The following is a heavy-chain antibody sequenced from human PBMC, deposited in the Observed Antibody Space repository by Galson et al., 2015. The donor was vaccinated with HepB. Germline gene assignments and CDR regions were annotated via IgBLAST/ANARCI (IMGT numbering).Heavy chain of an antibody. CDR3: ASSSWGLFDY. CDR2: ISSSSSTI. J-gene: IGHJ4*02. V-gene: IGHV3-48*04. CDR1: GFTFSSYS. Sequence: SLRLSCAASGFTFSSYSMNWVRQAPGKGLEWVSYISSSSSTIYYADSVKGRFTISRDNAKNSLYLQMNSLRAEDTAVYYCASSSWGLFDYWGQGTLVTVSS. D-gene: IGHD6-13*01.